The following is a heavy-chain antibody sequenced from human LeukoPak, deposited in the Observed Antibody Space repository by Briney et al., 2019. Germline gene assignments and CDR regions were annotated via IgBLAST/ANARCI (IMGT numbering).Heavy chain of an antibody. CDR1: GGSISSGGHY. CDR3: AAGYGGNSGVWFDP. D-gene: IGHD4-23*01. CDR2: IYYSGST. Sequence: SETLSLTCTVSGGSISSGGHYWSWIRQHPGKGLEWIGYIYYSGSTNYNPSLKSRVTISVDTSKNQFSLKLSSVTAADTAVYYCAAGYGGNSGVWFDPWGQGTLVTVSS. V-gene: IGHV4-61*08. J-gene: IGHJ5*02.